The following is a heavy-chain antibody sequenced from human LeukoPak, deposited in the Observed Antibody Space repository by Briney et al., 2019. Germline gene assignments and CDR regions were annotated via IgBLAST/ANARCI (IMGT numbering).Heavy chain of an antibody. D-gene: IGHD2-2*02. V-gene: IGHV4-34*01. CDR3: AREVSYCSSTSCYSQSNWFDP. Sequence: SETLSLTCAVYGGSFSGYYWSWIRQPPGKGLEWIGEINHSGSTNYNPSLKSRVTISVDTSKNQFSLKLSSVTAADTAVYYCAREVSYCSSTSCYSQSNWFDPWGQGTLVTVSS. CDR2: INHSGST. CDR1: GGSFSGYY. J-gene: IGHJ5*02.